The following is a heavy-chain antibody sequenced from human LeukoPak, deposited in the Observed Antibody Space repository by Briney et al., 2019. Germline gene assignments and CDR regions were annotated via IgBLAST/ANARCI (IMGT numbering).Heavy chain of an antibody. J-gene: IGHJ6*02. CDR3: ARGQLALYYYNGMDV. Sequence: SETLSLTCTVSGDSISSSNYYWGWIRQPPGKGLEWIGSNSYRGNTYYSSSLKSRVTISVDMSKNQFSLRLSSMTAADRAVYYCARGQLALYYYNGMDVWGQGTTVTVSS. V-gene: IGHV4-39*01. D-gene: IGHD1-1*01. CDR1: GDSISSSNYY. CDR2: NSYRGNT.